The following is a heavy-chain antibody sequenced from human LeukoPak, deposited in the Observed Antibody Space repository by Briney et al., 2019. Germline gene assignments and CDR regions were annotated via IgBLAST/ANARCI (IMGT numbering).Heavy chain of an antibody. J-gene: IGHJ4*02. CDR2: IYSCGST. CDR1: GGSISSGSYY. V-gene: IGHV4-61*02. CDR3: ASNGAGGSYSYYFDN. D-gene: IGHD1-26*01. Sequence: SETLSLTCNVTGGSISSGSYYWSWIRQPAGKGLEWIGRIYSCGSTSDNSSLNSRVTISLDTSKNQFSLKLSSVTASDTAVYYCASNGAGGSYSYYFDNWGQGTLVTVSS.